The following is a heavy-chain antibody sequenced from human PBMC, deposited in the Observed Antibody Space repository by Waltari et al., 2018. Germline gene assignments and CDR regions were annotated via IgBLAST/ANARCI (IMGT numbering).Heavy chain of an antibody. Sequence: EVPLEQSGAELKKPGESPKISCKGSGYKFPKYWTRGVRQMPGKGLDWKGIINPADIDTIYSPSFQVPVTISFDPSIDTVYLHWSNLKASDTAMYYCARQTGRYNWNWDAFDIWGQGTMVIVSS. D-gene: IGHD1-20*01. J-gene: IGHJ3*02. V-gene: IGHV5-51*01. CDR2: INPADIDT. CDR3: ARQTGRYNWNWDAFDI. CDR1: GYKFPKYW.